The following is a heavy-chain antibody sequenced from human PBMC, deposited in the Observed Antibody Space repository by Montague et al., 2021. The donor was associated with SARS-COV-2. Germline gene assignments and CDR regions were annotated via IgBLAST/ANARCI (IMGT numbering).Heavy chain of an antibody. Sequence: SETLSLTCAVYGGSFSGYYWSWIRQPPGRGLEWIGETNDSGRTNXNPSLKGRVTISVDTSENQFSLNLSSVTAADTAVYYCARVEAQQLAHYWGQGTLVTVSS. CDR2: TNDSGRT. D-gene: IGHD6-13*01. CDR1: GGSFSGYY. CDR3: ARVEAQQLAHY. J-gene: IGHJ4*02. V-gene: IGHV4-34*01.